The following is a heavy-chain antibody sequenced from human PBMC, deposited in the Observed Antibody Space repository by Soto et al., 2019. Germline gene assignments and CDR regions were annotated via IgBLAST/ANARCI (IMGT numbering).Heavy chain of an antibody. Sequence: GASVKVSCKASEYTFTAYAVHWVRQAPGQRLEWMGRIDAGNGNTKYSQKFQGRVVITRDTSASTVYMEMSSLRPEDTAVFYCARESGGYTFGPNFDYWGQGTLVTVSS. CDR1: EYTFTAYA. CDR2: IDAGNGNT. CDR3: ARESGGYTFGPNFDY. D-gene: IGHD5-18*01. J-gene: IGHJ4*02. V-gene: IGHV1-3*01.